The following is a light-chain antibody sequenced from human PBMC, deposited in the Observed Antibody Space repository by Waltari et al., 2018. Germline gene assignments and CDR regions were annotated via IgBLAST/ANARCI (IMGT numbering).Light chain of an antibody. CDR3: QSYDSSLSGSGV. CDR2: RNN. V-gene: IGLV1-40*01. J-gene: IGLJ3*02. CDR1: SSNIGAGYD. Sequence: QSVLTQPPSVSGAPGQRVTISCNGGSSNIGAGYDVHWYQQLPGTAPKVPMYRNNNRPSGVPDRFSGSKSGTSASLAITGLQAEDEADYFCQSYDSSLSGSGVFGGGTRLTVL.